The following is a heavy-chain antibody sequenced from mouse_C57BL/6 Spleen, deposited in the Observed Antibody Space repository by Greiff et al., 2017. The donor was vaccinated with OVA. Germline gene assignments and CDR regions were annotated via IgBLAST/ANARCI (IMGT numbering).Heavy chain of an antibody. J-gene: IGHJ4*01. V-gene: IGHV1-64*01. CDR3: ARSRGPGYAMDY. CDR1: GYTFTSYW. CDR2: IHPNSGST. Sequence: VQLQQPGAELVKPGASVKLSCKASGYTFTSYWMHWVKQRPGQGLEWIGMIHPNSGSTNYNEKFKSKATLTVDKSSSTAYMQLSSLTSEDSAVDYCARSRGPGYAMDYWGQGTSVTVSS.